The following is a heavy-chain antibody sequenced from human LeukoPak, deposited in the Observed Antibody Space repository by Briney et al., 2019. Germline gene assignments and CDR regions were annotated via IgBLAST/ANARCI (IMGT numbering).Heavy chain of an antibody. CDR1: GFTFSSYW. CDR2: IKQDGSEK. D-gene: IGHD3-3*01. CDR3: ARVGPDDFWSGYYLDY. J-gene: IGHJ4*02. Sequence: PGGSLRLSCAASGFTFSSYWMSWVRQAPGKGLEWVANIKQDGSEKYYVDSVKGRFTISRDNAKNSPYLQMNSLRAEDTAVYYCARVGPDDFWSGYYLDYWGQGTLVTVSS. V-gene: IGHV3-7*01.